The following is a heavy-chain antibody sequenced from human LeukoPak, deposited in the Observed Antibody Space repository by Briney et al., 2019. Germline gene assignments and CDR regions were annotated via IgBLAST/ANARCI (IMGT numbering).Heavy chain of an antibody. CDR1: GFTFDDYA. V-gene: IGHV3-9*01. CDR3: AELGITMIGGV. J-gene: IGHJ6*04. CDR2: ISWNSGSI. D-gene: IGHD3-10*02. Sequence: QPGRSLRLSCAASGFTFDDYAMHWVRQAPGKGLEWVSGISWNSGSINYADSVKGRFTISRDNAKNSLYLQMNSLRAEDTAVYYCAELGITMIGGVWGKGTTVTISS.